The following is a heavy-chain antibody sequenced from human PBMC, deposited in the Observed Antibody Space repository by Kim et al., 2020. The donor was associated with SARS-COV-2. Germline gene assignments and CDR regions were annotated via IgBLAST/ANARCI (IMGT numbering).Heavy chain of an antibody. CDR3: ARGTPYSGSYY. Sequence: TNYNPSLMVRGTISVDTSKNQFSLKLSSVTAADTAVYYCARGTPYSGSYYWGQGTLVTVSS. D-gene: IGHD1-26*01. CDR2: T. J-gene: IGHJ4*02. V-gene: IGHV4-59*09.